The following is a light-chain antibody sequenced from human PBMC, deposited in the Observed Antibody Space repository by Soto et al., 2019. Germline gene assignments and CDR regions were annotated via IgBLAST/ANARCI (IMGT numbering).Light chain of an antibody. Sequence: DTQMTQSPSSLSASVGDRVTITCQASQAISQYLNWYQHKPGKAPKLLIYAASNLETGVPSRFRGSGSATDFTSTISSLQPEDIATYYCQHYDNIPYSFGQGTKLEIK. V-gene: IGKV1-33*01. CDR1: QAISQY. J-gene: IGKJ2*03. CDR2: AAS. CDR3: QHYDNIPYS.